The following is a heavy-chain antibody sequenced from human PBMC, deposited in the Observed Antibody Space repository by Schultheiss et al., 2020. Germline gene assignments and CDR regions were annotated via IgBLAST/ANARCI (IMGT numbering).Heavy chain of an antibody. CDR2: IYWDDDK. V-gene: IGHV2-5*02. CDR1: GFSLSTSGVG. D-gene: IGHD4-17*01. J-gene: IGHJ4*02. CDR3: ARTTTDYGDYRPFDY. Sequence: SGPTLVKPTQTLTLTCTFSGFSLSTSGVGVGWIRQPPGKALEWLAIIYWDDDKRYSPSLESRLTISKDTTKNQVVLTMTNMDPVDTATYYCARTTTDYGDYRPFDYWGQGTLVTVSS.